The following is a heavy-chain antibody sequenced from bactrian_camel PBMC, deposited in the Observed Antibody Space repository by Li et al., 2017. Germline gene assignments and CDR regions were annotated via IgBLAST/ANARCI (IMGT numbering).Heavy chain of an antibody. CDR3: AAGCRFDKERRLSQEGYYY. J-gene: IGHJ4*01. CDR2: ISDVGYT. D-gene: IGHD4*01. Sequence: HVQLVESGGGSVQAGGSLRLSCVASGRTVNTGWFRQAPGKEREGIGTISDVGYTYYADFVRGRFTISQDNAKKTVYLQMNSLRPEDTAMYYCAAGCRFDKERRLSQEGYYYWGQGTQVTVS. V-gene: IGHV3S53*01. CDR1: GRTVN.